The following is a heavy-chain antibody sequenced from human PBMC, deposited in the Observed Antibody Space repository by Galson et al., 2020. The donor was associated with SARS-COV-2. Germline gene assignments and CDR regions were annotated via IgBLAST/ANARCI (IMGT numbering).Heavy chain of an antibody. Sequence: GESLKISCKASGYTFTSYGMHWVRQAPGQRLEWMGWINAGNGNTRYAQKFQGRVTITRDTSASTAYMELSSLRSEDTAGYYCARDRGSGTFALYFDYWGQGTLVTVSS. V-gene: IGHV1-3*01. CDR2: INAGNGNT. J-gene: IGHJ4*02. D-gene: IGHD2-15*01. CDR1: GYTFTSYG. CDR3: ARDRGSGTFALYFDY.